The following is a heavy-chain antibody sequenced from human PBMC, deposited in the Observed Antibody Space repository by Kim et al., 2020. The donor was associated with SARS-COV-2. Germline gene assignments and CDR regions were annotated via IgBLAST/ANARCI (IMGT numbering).Heavy chain of an antibody. J-gene: IGHJ4*02. CDR2: IIPFYGAA. Sequence: SVKVSCKVSGGTFSSSAITWVRQAPGHGLEWMGGIIPFYGAATYAQDFQGRVTISADISTTTAYMELRSLRPDDTALYFCARGPTTTVVTQPFDFWGQGTVVNVSS. CDR1: GGTFSSSA. CDR3: ARGPTTTVVTQPFDF. D-gene: IGHD2-21*02. V-gene: IGHV1-69*06.